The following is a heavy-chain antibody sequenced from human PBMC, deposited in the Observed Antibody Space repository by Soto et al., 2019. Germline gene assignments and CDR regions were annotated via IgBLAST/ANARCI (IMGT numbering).Heavy chain of an antibody. V-gene: IGHV3-23*01. CDR1: GLTFDSYA. Sequence: GGSLRLSCAASGLTFDSYAMTWVRQDPGKGLEWVSTMSGSGGSIYYADSVQGRFTISRDNSKNTLYLQMNSLRAEDTAVYYCARHPTVYAFYYYGMDVWGQGTTVTVSS. J-gene: IGHJ6*02. CDR2: MSGSGGSI. CDR3: ARHPTVYAFYYYGMDV. D-gene: IGHD4-4*01.